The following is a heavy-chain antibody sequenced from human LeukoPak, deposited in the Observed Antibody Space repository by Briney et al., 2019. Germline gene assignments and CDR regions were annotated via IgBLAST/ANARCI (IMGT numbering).Heavy chain of an antibody. V-gene: IGHV4-38-2*02. CDR3: ARDVVVAAREDWFDP. CDR2: IYRSGST. J-gene: IGHJ5*02. D-gene: IGHD2-15*01. CDR1: GYSISSGYY. Sequence: SETLSLTCTVSGYSISSGYYWGWLRQPPGKGLEWIGSIYRSGSTYYNPSLKSRVTISVDTSKNQFSLKLSSVTAADTAVYYCARDVVVAAREDWFDPWGQGTLVTVSS.